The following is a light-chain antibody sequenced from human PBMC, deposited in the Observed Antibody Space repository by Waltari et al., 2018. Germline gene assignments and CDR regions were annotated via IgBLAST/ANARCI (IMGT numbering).Light chain of an antibody. J-gene: IGKJ1*01. Sequence: DIQMTQSPSTLSPSVGDRVTVTCRASQSISSWLAWYQQKPGKAPKLLIYKASSLESGVPSRFSGSGSWTEFTLTISSLQPDDFATYYCQQYNNYPRTFGQGTKVEIK. CDR3: QQYNNYPRT. CDR1: QSISSW. CDR2: KAS. V-gene: IGKV1-5*03.